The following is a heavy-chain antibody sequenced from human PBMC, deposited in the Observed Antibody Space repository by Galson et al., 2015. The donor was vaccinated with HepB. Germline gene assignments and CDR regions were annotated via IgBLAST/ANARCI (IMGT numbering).Heavy chain of an antibody. J-gene: IGHJ4*02. CDR3: ASDCSGGSCYSH. V-gene: IGHV4-39*01. Sequence: LSLTCTVSGGSISSSSYYWGWIRQPPGKGLEWIGSIYYSGSTYYNPSLKSRVTISVDTSKNQFSLKLSSVTAADTAVYYCASDCSGGSCYSHWGQGTLVTVSS. CDR2: IYYSGST. CDR1: GGSISSSSYY. D-gene: IGHD2-15*01.